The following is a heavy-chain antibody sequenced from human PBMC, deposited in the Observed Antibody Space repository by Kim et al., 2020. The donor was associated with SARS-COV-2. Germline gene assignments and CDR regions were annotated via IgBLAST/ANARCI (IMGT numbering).Heavy chain of an antibody. D-gene: IGHD6-19*01. J-gene: IGHJ4*02. V-gene: IGHV4-39*07. CDR2: IYYSGST. CDR1: GGSISSSGYY. CDR3: AREGRYSRGWYEY. Sequence: SETLSLTCTVSGGSISSSGYYWGWIRQPPGKGLEWIGSIYYSGSTYYNPSLKSRVTISVDTSKNQFSLKLSSVTAADTAVYYCAREGRYSRGWYEYWGQGTLVTVSS.